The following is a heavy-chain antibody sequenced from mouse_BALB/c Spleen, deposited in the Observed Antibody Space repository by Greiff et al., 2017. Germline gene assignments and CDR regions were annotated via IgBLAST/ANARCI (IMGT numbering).Heavy chain of an antibody. Sequence: EVMLVESGGGLVKPGGSLKLSCAASGFTFSSYAMSWVRQSPEKRLEWVAEISSGGSYTYYPDTVTGRFTISRDNAKNTLYLEMSSLRSEDTAMYYCARENYGYAMDYWGQGTSVTVSS. J-gene: IGHJ4*01. V-gene: IGHV5-9-4*01. D-gene: IGHD1-1*01. CDR3: ARENYGYAMDY. CDR1: GFTFSSYA. CDR2: ISSGGSYT.